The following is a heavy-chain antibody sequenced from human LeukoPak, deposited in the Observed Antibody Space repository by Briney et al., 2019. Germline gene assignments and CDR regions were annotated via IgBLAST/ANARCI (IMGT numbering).Heavy chain of an antibody. J-gene: IGHJ4*02. Sequence: GGSLRLSCAASGSTFSSYAMSWVRQAPGKGPEWVSAISATASNTYYADSVKGRFTISRDNSKSTLYLQMNSLRVDDTAVYYCAKDWYNSLNYFDYWGQGSLVTVSS. CDR2: ISATASNT. D-gene: IGHD1-1*01. V-gene: IGHV3-23*01. CDR1: GSTFSSYA. CDR3: AKDWYNSLNYFDY.